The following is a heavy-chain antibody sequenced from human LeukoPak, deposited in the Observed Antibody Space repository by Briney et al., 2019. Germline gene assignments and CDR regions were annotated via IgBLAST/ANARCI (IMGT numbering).Heavy chain of an antibody. CDR2: TGTAGDT. CDR1: GFTFSSYD. V-gene: IGHV3-13*01. D-gene: IGHD6-19*01. Sequence: GGSLRLSCAASGFTFSSYDMHWVRQATGKGLEWVSATGTAGDTYYPGSVKGRFTISRENAKNSLYLQMNSLRAGDTAVYYCARAKVAGTRDYFDYWGQGTLVTVSS. J-gene: IGHJ4*02. CDR3: ARAKVAGTRDYFDY.